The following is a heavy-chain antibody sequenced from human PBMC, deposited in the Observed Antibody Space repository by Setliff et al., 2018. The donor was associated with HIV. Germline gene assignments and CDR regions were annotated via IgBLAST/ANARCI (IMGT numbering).Heavy chain of an antibody. CDR3: ARGASVVVTAIHDY. D-gene: IGHD2-21*02. Sequence: ASVKVSCKASGYTFTNSFMHWVRQAPGQGLEWMGIINPSDGATTYAGNFQDRVTMTSDTSTSTVYMELSSLRSEDTAVYYCARGASVVVTAIHDYWGQGTLVTVSS. CDR1: GYTFTNSF. V-gene: IGHV1-46*01. CDR2: INPSDGAT. J-gene: IGHJ4*02.